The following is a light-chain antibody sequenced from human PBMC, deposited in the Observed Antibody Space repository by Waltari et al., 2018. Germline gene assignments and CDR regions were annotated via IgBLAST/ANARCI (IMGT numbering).Light chain of an antibody. J-gene: IGKJ1*01. CDR2: GAS. V-gene: IGKV3-15*01. CDR1: QSVSSN. CDR3: QQYNNWPKT. Sequence: EIVMTQSPATLSVSPGERATLSCRASQSVSSNLAWYQQKPGQAPRLLIYGASTRATGIPARFSGSGSGTEFTLTISSMQSEDFAVYYCQQYNNWPKTFGQGTKVNQT.